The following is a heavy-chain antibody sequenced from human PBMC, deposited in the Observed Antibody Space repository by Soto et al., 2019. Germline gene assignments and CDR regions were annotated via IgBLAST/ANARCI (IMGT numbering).Heavy chain of an antibody. CDR2: ISTNSGQT. Sequence: QVQLVQSGAEVKTPGAAVKVSCRTSGYTFITYGISWVRQAPGQGLEWMGWISTNSGQTNYGEKFQNRVSLTTDGSTRTAYMELKSLTSDDTATYYCAREVVWGITLDRGAVARGFDTWGQGTTVVVSS. CDR3: AREVVWGITLDRGAVARGFDT. V-gene: IGHV1-18*01. CDR1: GYTFITYG. D-gene: IGHD3-10*01. J-gene: IGHJ3*02.